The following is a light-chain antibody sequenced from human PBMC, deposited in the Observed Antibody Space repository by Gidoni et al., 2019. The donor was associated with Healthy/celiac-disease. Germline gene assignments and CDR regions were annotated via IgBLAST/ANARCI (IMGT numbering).Light chain of an antibody. CDR1: QIIISY. V-gene: IGKV1-39*01. CDR3: QQSYSTPPT. CDR2: AAS. J-gene: IGKJ2*01. Sequence: DLLLTQSPSSLSASVGDRVTIPCRASQIIISYLNWYQQKPGKAPKLLIYAASSLKSGVPSRFSGSGSGTDFTLTISSLQPEDCATYYCQQSYSTPPTFGQGTKLEIK.